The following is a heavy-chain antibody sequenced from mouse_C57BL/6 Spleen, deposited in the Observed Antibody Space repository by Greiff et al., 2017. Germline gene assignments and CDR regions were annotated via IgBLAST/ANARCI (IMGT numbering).Heavy chain of an antibody. CDR3: ARRREGNYWDY. CDR2: ISGGGGNT. CDR1: GFTFSSYT. V-gene: IGHV5-9*01. Sequence: EVKLMASGGGLVKPGGSLKLSCAASGFTFSSYTMSWVRQTPEKRLEWVATISGGGGNTYYPDSVKGRFTISRDNAKNTLYLQMSSLRSEDTALYYCARRREGNYWDYWGQGTTLTVSS. J-gene: IGHJ2*01.